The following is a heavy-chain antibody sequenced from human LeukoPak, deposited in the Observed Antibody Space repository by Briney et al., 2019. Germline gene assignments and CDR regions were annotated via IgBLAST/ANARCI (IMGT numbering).Heavy chain of an antibody. D-gene: IGHD2-15*01. Sequence: ASVKVSCKASGYTFTGYYMHWVRQAPGQGLEWMGWINPNSGGTNYAQKFQGWVTMTRDTSISTAYMELSRLRSDDTAVYYCARGRDIVAVVAAPWYFDYWGQGTLVTVSS. V-gene: IGHV1-2*04. CDR1: GYTFTGYY. CDR2: INPNSGGT. CDR3: ARGRDIVAVVAAPWYFDY. J-gene: IGHJ4*02.